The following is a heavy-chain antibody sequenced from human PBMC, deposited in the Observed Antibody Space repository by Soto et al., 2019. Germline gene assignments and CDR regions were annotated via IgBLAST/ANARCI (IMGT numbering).Heavy chain of an antibody. V-gene: IGHV5-10-1*01. CDR1: GYSFTSYW. CDR3: ARLGITMVRGAYYYYYGMDV. J-gene: IGHJ6*02. Sequence: PGESLKISCKGSGYSFTSYWISWVRQMPGKGLGWMGRIDPSDSYTNYSPSFQGHVTISADKSISTAYLQWSSLKASDTAMYYCARLGITMVRGAYYYYYGMDVWGQGTTVTVSS. D-gene: IGHD3-10*01. CDR2: IDPSDSYT.